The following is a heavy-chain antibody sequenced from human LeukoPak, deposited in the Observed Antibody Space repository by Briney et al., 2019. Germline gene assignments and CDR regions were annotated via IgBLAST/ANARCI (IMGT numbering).Heavy chain of an antibody. Sequence: QPGRSLRLSCAASGFTFSSYGMHWVRQAPGKGLEWVAVIWYDGSNKYYADSVKGRFTISRDNSKNTLYLQMNSLRAEDTAVYYCANIAVAALMDVWGQGTTVTVSS. V-gene: IGHV3-33*06. D-gene: IGHD6-19*01. CDR2: IWYDGSNK. J-gene: IGHJ6*02. CDR3: ANIAVAALMDV. CDR1: GFTFSSYG.